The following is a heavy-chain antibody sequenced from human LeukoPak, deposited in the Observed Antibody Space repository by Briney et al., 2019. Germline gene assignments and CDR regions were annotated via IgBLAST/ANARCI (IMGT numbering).Heavy chain of an antibody. D-gene: IGHD6-13*01. CDR2: ISGSGAST. CDR1: GFTFSSYA. V-gene: IGHV3-23*01. J-gene: IGHJ4*02. CDR3: VNLYSTNY. Sequence: GGSLRLSCAASGFTFSSYAMTWVRQAPGKGLEWVSGISGSGASTYYAGSVQGRFSISRDNSENTLYLQMNSLRAEDTALYYCVNLYSTNYWGQGTLVTVSS.